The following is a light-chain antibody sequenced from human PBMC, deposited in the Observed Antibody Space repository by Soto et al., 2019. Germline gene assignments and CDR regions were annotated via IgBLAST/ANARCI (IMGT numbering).Light chain of an antibody. J-gene: IGLJ3*02. Sequence: QSVLTQPASVSGSPGQSITISCTGTSSDIGGYDHVSWYQQHPGKAPKVMIYEVTKRPSGVPDRFSGSKAGNTASLTVFGLQAEDEADYYCSSFAGPVWVFGGGTKLTVL. CDR3: SSFAGPVWV. CDR1: SSDIGGYDH. CDR2: EVT. V-gene: IGLV2-8*01.